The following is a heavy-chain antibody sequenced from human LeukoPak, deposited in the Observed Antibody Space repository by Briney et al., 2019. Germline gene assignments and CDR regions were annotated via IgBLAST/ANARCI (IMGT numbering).Heavy chain of an antibody. V-gene: IGHV3-23*01. J-gene: IGHJ4*02. CDR1: GFTFSSYA. CDR2: ISGSGNVT. CDR3: AKDRAGAN. Sequence: GSLRLSCAASGFTFSSYAMSWVRQAPGKGLEWVSVISGSGNVTYYSESVKGRFTISRDNSKRTLYLQMDSLRADDTAIYYCAKDRAGANWGQGTLVLVSS.